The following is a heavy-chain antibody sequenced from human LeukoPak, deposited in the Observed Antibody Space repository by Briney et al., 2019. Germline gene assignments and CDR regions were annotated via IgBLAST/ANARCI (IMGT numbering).Heavy chain of an antibody. V-gene: IGHV3-30*03. Sequence: AGRSLRLSCAASGFTFSSYDIHWVRQAPGKGLEWVAVLSYDGSNKYYADSVKGRFTISRDSSKNTLYLQMNSLRAEDTAVYYCARVGRGDIYGYGDYWGQGTLVTVSS. D-gene: IGHD5-18*01. CDR3: ARVGRGDIYGYGDY. J-gene: IGHJ4*02. CDR2: LSYDGSNK. CDR1: GFTFSSYD.